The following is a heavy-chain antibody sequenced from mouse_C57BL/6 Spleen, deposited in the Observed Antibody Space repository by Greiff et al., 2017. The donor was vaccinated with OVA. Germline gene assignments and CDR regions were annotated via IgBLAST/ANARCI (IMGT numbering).Heavy chain of an antibody. CDR3: ARAVADALDY. CDR2: INPGSGGT. CDR1: GYAFTNYL. D-gene: IGHD1-1*01. Sequence: VQLQQSGAELVRPGTSVKVSCKASGYAFTNYLIEWVKQRPGQGLEWIGVINPGSGGTNYNEKFKGKATLTADKSSSTAYMQLSRLTSEDSAVSFCARAVADALDYWGQGTSVTVSS. V-gene: IGHV1-54*01. J-gene: IGHJ4*01.